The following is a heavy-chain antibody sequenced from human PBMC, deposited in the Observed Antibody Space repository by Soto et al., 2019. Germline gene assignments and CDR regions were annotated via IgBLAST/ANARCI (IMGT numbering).Heavy chain of an antibody. J-gene: IGHJ4*02. Sequence: SGGTHYNPSLKSRVTISVDTSNNQFSLKLSSVTAADTAMYFCARRAMAGPYFDYWGQGTLVTVSS. CDR3: ARRAMAGPYFDY. CDR2: SGGT. D-gene: IGHD6-19*01. V-gene: IGHV4-61*07.